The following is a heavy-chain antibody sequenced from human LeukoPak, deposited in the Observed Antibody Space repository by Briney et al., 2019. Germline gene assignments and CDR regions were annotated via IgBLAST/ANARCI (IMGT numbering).Heavy chain of an antibody. CDR2: INPSGGST. V-gene: IGHV1-46*01. CDR1: GYTFTSYY. Sequence: ASVKVSCKASGYTFTSYYMHWVRQAPGQGLEWMGIINPSGGSTSYAQKFQGRVTMTRDTSTSTVYMELSSLRSEDTAVYYCARRNKLRGYSYGHENYFDYWGQGTLATVSS. CDR3: ARRNKLRGYSYGHENYFDY. J-gene: IGHJ4*02. D-gene: IGHD5-18*01.